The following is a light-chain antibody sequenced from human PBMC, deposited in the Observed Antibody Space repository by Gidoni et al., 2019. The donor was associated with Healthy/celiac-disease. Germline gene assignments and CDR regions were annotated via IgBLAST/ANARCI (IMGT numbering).Light chain of an antibody. V-gene: IGKV6-21*01. CDR2: YAS. CDR3: DQSSSLPT. J-gene: IGKJ4*01. CDR1: QSVGSS. Sequence: EIVLTQSPAFQSVTPKEKVTITCRASQSVGSSLHCYQQKPDQSPTLLIKYASQSFSGVPSRFRGSGSGTDFNRTINSLEAEDAATYYCDQSSSLPTFGGGTKVEIK.